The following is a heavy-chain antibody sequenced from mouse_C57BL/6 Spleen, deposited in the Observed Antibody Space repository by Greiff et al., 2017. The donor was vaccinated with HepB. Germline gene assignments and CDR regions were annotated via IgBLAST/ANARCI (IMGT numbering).Heavy chain of an antibody. D-gene: IGHD1-1*01. J-gene: IGHJ1*03. V-gene: IGHV5-16*01. CDR2: INYDGSST. Sequence: EVKVVESEGGLVQPGSSMKLSCTASGFTFSDYYMAWVRQVPEKGLEWVANINYDGSSTYYLDSLKSRFIISRDNAKNILYLQMSSLKSEDTATYYCARGGLRYWYFDVWGTGTTVTVSS. CDR3: ARGGLRYWYFDV. CDR1: GFTFSDYY.